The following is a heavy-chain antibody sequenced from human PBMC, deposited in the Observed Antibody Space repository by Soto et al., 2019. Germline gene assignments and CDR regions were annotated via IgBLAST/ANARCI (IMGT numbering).Heavy chain of an antibody. Sequence: ASVKVSCKGSGYAFTTYGITWVRQAPGQGLEWMGWISAHNGNTNYAQKLQGRVTMTRDTSTSTAYMELRSLRSDDTAVYYCARIFVALLYGMDVWGQGTTVTVSS. D-gene: IGHD1-26*01. CDR3: ARIFVALLYGMDV. V-gene: IGHV1-18*01. J-gene: IGHJ6*02. CDR2: ISAHNGNT. CDR1: GYAFTTYG.